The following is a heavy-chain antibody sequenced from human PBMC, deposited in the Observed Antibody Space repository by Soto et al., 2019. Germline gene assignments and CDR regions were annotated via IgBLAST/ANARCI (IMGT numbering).Heavy chain of an antibody. CDR2: LSGSGGTT. CDR1: GFTFSSYA. J-gene: IGHJ4*02. Sequence: AGGSLRLSCAASGFTFSSYAMSWVRQAPGKGLEWVSALSGSGGTTYYADSVKGRFTISRDSSKNTLSLQMNSLRAEDTAVYYCAKDRRATVTSPFDYWGQGTLVTVSS. D-gene: IGHD4-17*01. CDR3: AKDRRATVTSPFDY. V-gene: IGHV3-23*01.